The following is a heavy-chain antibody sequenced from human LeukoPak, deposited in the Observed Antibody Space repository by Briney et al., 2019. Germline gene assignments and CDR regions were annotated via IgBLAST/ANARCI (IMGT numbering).Heavy chain of an antibody. CDR2: ISAYNGNT. CDR3: ARVPPKYYYGSGSYTLDY. V-gene: IGHV1-18*01. Sequence: ASVKVSCKASGYTFTNYGISWVRQAPGQGLEWMGWISAYNGNTNYAQKLQGRVTMTTDTSTSTAYMELRSLRSDDTAVYYCARVPPKYYYGSGSYTLDYWGQGTLVTVSS. D-gene: IGHD3-10*01. J-gene: IGHJ4*02. CDR1: GYTFTNYG.